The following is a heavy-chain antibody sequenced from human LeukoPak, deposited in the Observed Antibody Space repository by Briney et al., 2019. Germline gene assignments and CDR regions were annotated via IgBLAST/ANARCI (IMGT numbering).Heavy chain of an antibody. Sequence: SETLSLTCAVYGESFSGYYWSWIRQPPGKGLEWIGEINHSGSTNYNPSLKSRVTISVDTSKNQFSLKLSSVTAADTAVYYCARGSKVLTGYYKSYFDYWGQGTLVTVSS. CDR1: GESFSGYY. J-gene: IGHJ4*02. CDR3: ARGSKVLTGYYKSYFDY. V-gene: IGHV4-34*01. CDR2: INHSGST. D-gene: IGHD3-9*01.